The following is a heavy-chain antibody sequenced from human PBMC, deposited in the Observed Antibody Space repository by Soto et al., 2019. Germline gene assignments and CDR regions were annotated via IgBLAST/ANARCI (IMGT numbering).Heavy chain of an antibody. Sequence: GESLKISCEGSGYPFSYFWIAWVRQMPGEGLEWMGIIYPGDSDTRYSPSFQGQVTISADKSISTAYLQWSSLKASDTAMYYCARRITPYDSSNYYPFDYWGQGALVTVSS. D-gene: IGHD3-22*01. J-gene: IGHJ4*02. CDR1: GYPFSYFW. CDR2: IYPGDSDT. CDR3: ARRITPYDSSNYYPFDY. V-gene: IGHV5-51*01.